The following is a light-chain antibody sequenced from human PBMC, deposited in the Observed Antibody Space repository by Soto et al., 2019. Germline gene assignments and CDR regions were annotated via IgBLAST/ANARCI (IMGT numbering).Light chain of an antibody. CDR1: QSIFSPY. J-gene: IGKJ4*01. CDR3: QQYGSSPLT. V-gene: IGKV3-20*01. CDR2: STS. Sequence: IVLTQSPATLSLSPGEGATLSCRASQSIFSPYLAWYQQIPGQAPRLLIYSTSTRATGVPDRFSGSGSGTDFTLTIRRLEPVDFVVYYCQQYGSSPLTFGGGAKVEIK.